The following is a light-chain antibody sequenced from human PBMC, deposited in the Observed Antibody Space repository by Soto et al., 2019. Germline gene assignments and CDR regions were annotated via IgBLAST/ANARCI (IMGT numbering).Light chain of an antibody. Sequence: DIPMTQSPSSLSASVGDRVTITCRASQSISSYLNWYQQKPGKAPKLLIYAASSLQSGVPSRFSGSGSGTDFTLTISSLQPEDFATYYCQQSYSTLFTFGPGTKVYIK. CDR3: QQSYSTLFT. CDR2: AAS. J-gene: IGKJ3*01. V-gene: IGKV1-39*01. CDR1: QSISSY.